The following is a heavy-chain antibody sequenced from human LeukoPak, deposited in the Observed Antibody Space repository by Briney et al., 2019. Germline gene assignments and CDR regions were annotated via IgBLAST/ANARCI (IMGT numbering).Heavy chain of an antibody. D-gene: IGHD2-15*01. CDR1: GYTFTTYY. V-gene: IGHV1-46*01. CDR3: ARVRPGSSPGRYCSGGSCYNNWFDP. Sequence: ASVKVSCKASGYTFTTYYIHWVRQAPGQGLEWMGIIKPSGGSTSYAQKFQGRVTMTRDTSTSTVYMEVSSLRSEDTAVYYCARVRPGSSPGRYCSGGSCYNNWFDPWGQGTLVTVSS. CDR2: IKPSGGST. J-gene: IGHJ5*02.